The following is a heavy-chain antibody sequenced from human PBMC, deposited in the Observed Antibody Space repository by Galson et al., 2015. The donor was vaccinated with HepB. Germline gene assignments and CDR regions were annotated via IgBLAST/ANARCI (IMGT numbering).Heavy chain of an antibody. Sequence: SLRLSCAASGFTFSSYSMNWVRQAPGKGLEWVSSISSSSSYIYYADSVKGRFTISRDNAKNSLYLQMNSLRAEDTAVYYCARDPLIGYCSSTSCPSHYYYMDVWGKGTTVTVSS. J-gene: IGHJ6*03. V-gene: IGHV3-21*01. CDR2: ISSSSSYI. CDR3: ARDPLIGYCSSTSCPSHYYYMDV. CDR1: GFTFSSYS. D-gene: IGHD2-2*01.